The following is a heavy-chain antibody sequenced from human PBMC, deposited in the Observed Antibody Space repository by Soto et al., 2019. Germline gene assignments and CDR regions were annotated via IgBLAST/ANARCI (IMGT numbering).Heavy chain of an antibody. CDR2: ISGSGGST. CDR3: AKDGSEVLRFLEWSPYYYYYGMDV. D-gene: IGHD3-3*01. J-gene: IGHJ6*02. Sequence: GGSLRLSCAASALTFSSSAMSWGRLAPGKGLEWVSAISGSGGSTYYAGSVKGRFTISRDNSKNTLYLQMNSLRAEETAVYYCAKDGSEVLRFLEWSPYYYYYGMDVWAQGTTVTVSS. CDR1: ALTFSSSA. V-gene: IGHV3-23*01.